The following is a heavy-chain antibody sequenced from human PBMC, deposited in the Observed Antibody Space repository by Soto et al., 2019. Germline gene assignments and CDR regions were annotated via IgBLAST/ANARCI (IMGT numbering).Heavy chain of an antibody. D-gene: IGHD3-3*01. CDR3: ARNDFSYYYYYVDG. Sequence: LSLTCTVSGGSISSGGYYWSWIRQHPGKGLEWIGYIYYSGSTYYNPSLKSRVTVSVDTSKNQFSLKLSSVTAADTAVYYCARNDFSYYYYYVDGWGKATTVTVAS. V-gene: IGHV4-31*03. CDR2: IYYSGST. J-gene: IGHJ6*03. CDR1: GGSISSGGYY.